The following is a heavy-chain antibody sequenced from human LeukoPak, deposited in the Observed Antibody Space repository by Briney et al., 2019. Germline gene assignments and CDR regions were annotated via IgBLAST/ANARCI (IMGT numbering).Heavy chain of an antibody. V-gene: IGHV3-21*01. CDR2: ISSSSSYI. D-gene: IGHD3-3*01. Sequence: GGSLRLSYAASGFTFSSYSMNWVRQAPGKGLEWVSSISSSSSYIYYADSVKGRFTISRDNAKNSLYLQMNSLRAEDTAVYYCARGHYDFWSGYFYYYYGMDVWGQGTTVTVSS. J-gene: IGHJ6*02. CDR3: ARGHYDFWSGYFYYYYGMDV. CDR1: GFTFSSYS.